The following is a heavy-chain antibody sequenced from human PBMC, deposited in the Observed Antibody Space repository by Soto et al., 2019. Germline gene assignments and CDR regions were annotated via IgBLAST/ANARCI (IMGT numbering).Heavy chain of an antibody. D-gene: IGHD2-15*01. J-gene: IGHJ5*02. V-gene: IGHV3-73*02. CDR1: GFTFSGSA. Sequence: EVQLVESGGGLVQPGGSLKLSCAASGFTFSGSAMHWVRQASGKGLEWVGRIRSKVKSYATAYAASVKGRFTISRDDSKNTAYLQMNNLKSEDTAVYYCTRMECSGDSCYPNWFDLWGQGTLVTVSS. CDR2: IRSKVKSYAT. CDR3: TRMECSGDSCYPNWFDL.